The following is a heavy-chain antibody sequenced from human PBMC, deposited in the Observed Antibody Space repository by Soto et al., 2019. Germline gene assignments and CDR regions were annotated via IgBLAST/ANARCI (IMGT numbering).Heavy chain of an antibody. J-gene: IGHJ5*02. D-gene: IGHD2-21*02. Sequence: ASGKVCCKASGYPFTGYYMHLVRQAPGQGLEWMGWINPNSGGTNYAQKFQGWVTMTRDTSISTAYMELSRLRSDDTAVYYCARDTGPKLLTENWFDPWGQGTMVTVSS. CDR1: GYPFTGYY. CDR3: ARDTGPKLLTENWFDP. V-gene: IGHV1-2*04. CDR2: INPNSGGT.